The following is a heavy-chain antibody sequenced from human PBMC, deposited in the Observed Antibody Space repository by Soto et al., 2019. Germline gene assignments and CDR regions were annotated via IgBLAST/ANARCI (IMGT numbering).Heavy chain of an antibody. CDR1: GFTFSTYS. D-gene: IGHD1-1*01. CDR3: ARHPVQLERRGQKQKFDY. J-gene: IGHJ4*02. CDR2: ISSSSSTI. V-gene: IGHV3-48*01. Sequence: VQLVESGGGLVQPGGSLRLSCAASGFTFSTYSMNWVRQAPGKGLEWVSYISSSSSTIYYADSVKGRFTISRDNAKNSLYLQMNSLRAEDTAVYYCARHPVQLERRGQKQKFDYWGQGTLVTVSS.